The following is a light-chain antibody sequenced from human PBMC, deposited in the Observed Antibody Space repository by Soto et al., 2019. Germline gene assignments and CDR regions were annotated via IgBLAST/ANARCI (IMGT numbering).Light chain of an antibody. CDR1: SSDIGNYDF. Sequence: QSVLTQPASVSGAAGQSITISCTGTSSDIGNYDFVSWYQQVPGTAPKAMIYEVSSRPSGVSNRFSGSKSGNTASLTISGLQAEYEAYYYCSSYTTSTSFILFGGGTK. J-gene: IGLJ2*01. CDR3: SSYTTSTSFIL. CDR2: EVS. V-gene: IGLV2-14*01.